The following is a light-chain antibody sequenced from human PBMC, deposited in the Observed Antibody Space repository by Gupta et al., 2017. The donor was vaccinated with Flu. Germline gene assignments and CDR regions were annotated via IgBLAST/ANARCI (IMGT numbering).Light chain of an antibody. V-gene: IGKV3-20*01. CDR1: QSVSSSY. CDR2: GAS. J-gene: IGKJ4*01. Sequence: EIVLTQSPGTLSLSPGERATLSCRASQSVSSSYLAWYQQKPGQAPRLLIYGASSRATGIPDRFSGSGSGTDFTLTISRLEPEDFAVDDCQHLTFGGGTKVEIK. CDR3: QHLT.